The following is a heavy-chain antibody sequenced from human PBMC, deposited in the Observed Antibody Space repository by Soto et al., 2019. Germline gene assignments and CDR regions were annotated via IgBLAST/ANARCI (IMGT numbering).Heavy chain of an antibody. J-gene: IGHJ4*02. V-gene: IGHV1-8*01. CDR3: ARGGLYSSGWYIPLTPDY. CDR1: GYTFTSYD. CDR2: MNPNSGNT. D-gene: IGHD6-19*01. Sequence: QVQLVQSGAEVKKPGASVKVSCKASGYTFTSYDINWVRQATGQGLEWMGWMNPNSGNTGYAQKFQGRVTMTRNTSISTAYMERSSLRSEDTAVYYCARGGLYSSGWYIPLTPDYWGQGTLVTVSS.